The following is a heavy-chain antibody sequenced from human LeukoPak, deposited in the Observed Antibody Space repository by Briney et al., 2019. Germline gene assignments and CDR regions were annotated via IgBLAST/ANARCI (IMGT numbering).Heavy chain of an antibody. V-gene: IGHV3-53*01. J-gene: IGHJ4*02. CDR1: GFTVSSNF. CDR2: IYSGGST. CDR3: ARLDGPTVTSFDY. D-gene: IGHD4-17*01. Sequence: GGSLRLSCAAAGFTVSSNFMGWVRQAPGKGPEWVSVIYSGGSTYYADSVKGRFTISRDNSKNTLYLQMKSLAAEDTAVYYCARLDGPTVTSFDYWGQGTLVTVSS.